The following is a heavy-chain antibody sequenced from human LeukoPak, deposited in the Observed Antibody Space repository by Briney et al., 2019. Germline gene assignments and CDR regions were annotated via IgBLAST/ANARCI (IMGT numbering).Heavy chain of an antibody. CDR1: GFTFSSYA. J-gene: IGHJ3*02. V-gene: IGHV3-30-3*01. Sequence: GRSLRLSCAASGFTFSSYAMHWVRQAPGKGLEWVAVIPYDGSNKYYADSVKGRFTISRDNSKNTLYLQMNSLRAEDTAVYYCAREPEEGDYVFNDAFDIWGQGTMVTVSS. D-gene: IGHD4-17*01. CDR3: AREPEEGDYVFNDAFDI. CDR2: IPYDGSNK.